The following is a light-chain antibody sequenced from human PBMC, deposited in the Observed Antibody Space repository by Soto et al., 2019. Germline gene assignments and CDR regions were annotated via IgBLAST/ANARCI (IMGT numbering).Light chain of an antibody. CDR2: DAS. CDR3: QQRASWPWT. J-gene: IGKJ1*01. Sequence: EILLTQSPVTLSLSPGQRATLSCRASQSISTYLAWYQVKPGQAPRLLIYDASSRATGVPARFSGSGSGTDFSLTISSLEPEDVAVYYCQQRASWPWTFGQGTKVDIK. CDR1: QSISTY. V-gene: IGKV3-11*01.